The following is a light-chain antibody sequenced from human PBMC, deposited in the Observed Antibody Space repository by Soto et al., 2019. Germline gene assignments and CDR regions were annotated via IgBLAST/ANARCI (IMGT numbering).Light chain of an antibody. Sequence: QSALTQPPSASGYPGQSVTISCTGTTSDIGAYNYVSWYQQRPGKAPKLIIYEVTRRPSGVPDRIFGSKSYTTASLTVSGLQAEAEAYYYCSSFAGTNSFVFGTGTKVTVL. CDR3: SSFAGTNSFV. CDR1: TSDIGAYNY. V-gene: IGLV2-8*01. CDR2: EVT. J-gene: IGLJ1*01.